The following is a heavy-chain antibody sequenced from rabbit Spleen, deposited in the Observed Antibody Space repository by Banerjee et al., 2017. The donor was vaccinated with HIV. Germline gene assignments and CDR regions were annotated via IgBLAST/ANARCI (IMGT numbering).Heavy chain of an antibody. Sequence: QEQLVESGGGLVQPEGSLTLTCKASGLDFSSTYWICWVRQAPGKGLEWIACIYTGSSGSTYYASWAKGRFTISKTSSTTVTLQMTSLTAADTATYFCARDLDGVIGWNFGWWGPGTLVTVS. CDR2: IYTGSSGST. CDR1: GLDFSSTYW. V-gene: IGHV1S45*01. D-gene: IGHD1-1*01. CDR3: ARDLDGVIGWNFGW. J-gene: IGHJ4*01.